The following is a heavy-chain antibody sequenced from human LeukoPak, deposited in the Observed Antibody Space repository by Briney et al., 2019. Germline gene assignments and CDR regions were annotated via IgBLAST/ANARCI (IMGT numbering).Heavy chain of an antibody. CDR3: ARGYSSGWYNYFDY. CDR1: GFTFSSYA. J-gene: IGHJ4*02. Sequence: PGGSLRLSCAASGFTFSSYAMHWVRQAPGKGLEWVAVISYDGSNKYYADSVEGRFTISRDNSKNTLYLQMNSLRAEDTAVYYCARGYSSGWYNYFDYWGQGTLVTVSS. CDR2: ISYDGSNK. V-gene: IGHV3-30*04. D-gene: IGHD6-19*01.